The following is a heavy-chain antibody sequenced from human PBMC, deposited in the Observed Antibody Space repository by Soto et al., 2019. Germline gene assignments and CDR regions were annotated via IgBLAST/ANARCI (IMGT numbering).Heavy chain of an antibody. CDR3: ARVFSVGGCFSDHHFYYGMDV. CDR2: IIPVFGTA. J-gene: IGHJ6*04. CDR1: GGTFSRYK. Sequence: SVKVSCKASGGTFSRYKITWVRQAPGQGLEWMGGIIPVFGTANYAQKVQGRVTITADESTSTAYMELSSLRSEDTAVYYCARVFSVGGCFSDHHFYYGMDVWGKGTTFTVSS. V-gene: IGHV1-69*13. D-gene: IGHD2-15*01.